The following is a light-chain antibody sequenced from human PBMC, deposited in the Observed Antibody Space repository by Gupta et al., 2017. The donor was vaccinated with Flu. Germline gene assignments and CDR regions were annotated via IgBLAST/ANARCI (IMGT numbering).Light chain of an antibody. J-gene: IGLJ2*01. CDR3: SSYAGSSNSV. Sequence: SVTISCTGTSSDVGGYNYVSWYQQHPGKAPELMIYEVSKRPSGVPDRFSGSKSGNTASLTVSGLQAEDEADYYCSSYAGSSNSVFGGGTKLTVL. CDR2: EVS. CDR1: SSDVGGYNY. V-gene: IGLV2-8*01.